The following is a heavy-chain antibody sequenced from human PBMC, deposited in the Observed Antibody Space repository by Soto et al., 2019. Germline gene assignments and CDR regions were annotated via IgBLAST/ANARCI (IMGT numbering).Heavy chain of an antibody. D-gene: IGHD3-16*01. CDR3: ARDLGGGSASFFDY. CDR1: GYDFINHA. J-gene: IGHJ4*02. CDR2: IRGYDGKT. V-gene: IGHV1-18*01. Sequence: QVHLVQSGAEVKKPGASVKVSCKTSGYDFINHAISWLRQAPGQGPEWMGGIRGYDGKTNYAQRLQGRVTMTRDTSTTTACMELRSLRSDDTAIYYCARDLGGGSASFFDYWGQGTLVTVSS.